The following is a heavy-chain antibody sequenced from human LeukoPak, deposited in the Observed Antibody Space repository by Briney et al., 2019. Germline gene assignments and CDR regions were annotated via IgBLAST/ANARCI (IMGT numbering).Heavy chain of an antibody. V-gene: IGHV3-23*01. Sequence: GGSLRLSCAASGFTFSSYGMTWVRQAPGKGLEWVSGISGSGGSTYYADSVKGRFTISRDNSKNTLYLQMNSLRAEDTAVYYCARRSGIAVAGAFDYWGQGTLVTVSS. CDR1: GFTFSSYG. CDR3: ARRSGIAVAGAFDY. D-gene: IGHD6-19*01. CDR2: ISGSGGST. J-gene: IGHJ4*02.